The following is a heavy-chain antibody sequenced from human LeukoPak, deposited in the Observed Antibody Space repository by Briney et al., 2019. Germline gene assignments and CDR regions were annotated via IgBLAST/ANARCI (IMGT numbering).Heavy chain of an antibody. CDR2: IERKTDGGTT. Sequence: RGSLRLSCAPPGLSPSSAWTCWVPPTPRKELEKVGRIERKTDGGTTDYAAPVKGRFTSSRDDSENTVYLQMNSLKTEDTAVYYCTVIAVAAFDPWGQGTLVTVSA. CDR3: TVIAVAAFDP. D-gene: IGHD6-13*01. J-gene: IGHJ5*02. V-gene: IGHV3-15*04. CDR1: GLSPSSAW.